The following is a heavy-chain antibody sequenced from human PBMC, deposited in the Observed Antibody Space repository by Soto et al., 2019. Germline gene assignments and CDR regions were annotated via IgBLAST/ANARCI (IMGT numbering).Heavy chain of an antibody. V-gene: IGHV4-34*01. CDR3: ARDKITGLFDY. J-gene: IGHJ4*02. CDR1: GGSFSGYY. Sequence: SETLSLTCAVYGGSFSGYYWTWIRQPPGTGLEWIGEINHSGSTNYNPSLKSRVTISVDTSKNQFSLKLTSVAAADMAVYYCARDKITGLFDYWGQGTLVTVS. CDR2: INHSGST. D-gene: IGHD2-8*02.